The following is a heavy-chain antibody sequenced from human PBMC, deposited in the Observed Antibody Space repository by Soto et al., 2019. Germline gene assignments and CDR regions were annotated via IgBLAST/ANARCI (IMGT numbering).Heavy chain of an antibody. D-gene: IGHD2-8*02. CDR2: INPTTGGT. CDR1: GNTFSIPY. V-gene: IGHV1-46*01. Sequence: GASVKVSCKASGNTFSIPYIHWVRQAPGQGPEWMGVINPTTGGTAYRQSFQGRVTMTSDTSTGTVYMELNSLTSYDTAVYYCARGPGASGLDIWGQGTTVTVSS. CDR3: ARGPGASGLDI. J-gene: IGHJ6*02.